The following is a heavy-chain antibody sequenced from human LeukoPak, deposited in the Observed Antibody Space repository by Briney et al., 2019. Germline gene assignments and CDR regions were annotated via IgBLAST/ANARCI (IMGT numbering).Heavy chain of an antibody. D-gene: IGHD1-1*01. Sequence: GGSLRLSCAASGFTFSSYSMHWVRQAPGRGLEWVSCIGFYADSVKGRFTVTRDNAKGSVSLQMNSLRAEDTAVYYCARDINSVAFDMWGQGTVVTVSS. CDR3: ARDINSVAFDM. V-gene: IGHV3-21*01. CDR1: GFTFSSYS. J-gene: IGHJ3*02. CDR2: IG.